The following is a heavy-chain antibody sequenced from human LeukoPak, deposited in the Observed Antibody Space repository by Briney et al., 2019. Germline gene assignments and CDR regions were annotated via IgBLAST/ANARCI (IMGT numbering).Heavy chain of an antibody. D-gene: IGHD2-2*01. J-gene: IGHJ4*02. CDR3: ARDYRRVGIVVVPAALDY. CDR2: ITSDSITR. CDR1: GFTFSSHS. Sequence: GGSLRLSCAASGFTFSSHSMHWVRQAPGQGLEWVSYITSDSITRFYADSVKGRFTASRDNAEKSMYLQMNNLRAEDTAVYYCARDYRRVGIVVVPAALDYWGQGTLVTVSS. V-gene: IGHV3-48*01.